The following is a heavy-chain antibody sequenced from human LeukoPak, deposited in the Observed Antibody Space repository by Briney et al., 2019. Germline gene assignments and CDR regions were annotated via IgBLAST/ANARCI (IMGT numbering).Heavy chain of an antibody. D-gene: IGHD2-15*01. CDR1: GLTFSNYW. CDR2: VNQDGSNK. CDR3: ASVPWWVGAAWAHSFNV. Sequence: GGSLRLSCAASGLTFSNYWMTWVRQAPGKGLEWVANVNQDGSNKFYVDSVKGRFTVSRGNAKNSLYLQMNNLRAEDTAVYFCASVPWWVGAAWAHSFNVWGQGTMVTVSS. J-gene: IGHJ3*01. V-gene: IGHV3-7*01.